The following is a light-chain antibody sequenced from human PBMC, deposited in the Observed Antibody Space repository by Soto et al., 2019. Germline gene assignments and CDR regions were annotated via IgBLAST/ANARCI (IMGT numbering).Light chain of an antibody. V-gene: IGLV2-14*01. CDR1: GSDVGGYDY. J-gene: IGLJ1*01. CDR3: SSYTSSSTDV. CDR2: EVT. Sequence: QSVLTQPASVSGSPGQSITISCTGNGSDVGGYDYVSWHQHHPGKAPKVMIYEVTTRPSGVSTRFSGSKSGNTAALTISGLLAEDEADYYCSSYTSSSTDVFGTGTKGTV.